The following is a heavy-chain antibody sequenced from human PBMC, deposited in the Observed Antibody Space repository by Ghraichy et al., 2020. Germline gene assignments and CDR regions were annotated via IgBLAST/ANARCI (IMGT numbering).Heavy chain of an antibody. J-gene: IGHJ2*01. D-gene: IGHD3-22*01. CDR2: IYYSGST. CDR3: ARDYYDSSGYHWYFDL. CDR1: GGSISSGGYY. Sequence: LSLTCTVSGGSISSGGYYWSWIRQHPGKGLEWIGYIYYSGSTYYNPSLKSRVTISVDTSKNQFSLKLSSVTAADTAVYYCARDYYDSSGYHWYFDLWGRGTLVTVSS. V-gene: IGHV4-31*03.